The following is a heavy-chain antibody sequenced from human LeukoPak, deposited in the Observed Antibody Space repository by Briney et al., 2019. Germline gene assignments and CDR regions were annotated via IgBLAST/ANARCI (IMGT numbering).Heavy chain of an antibody. Sequence: PSETLSLTCTVSGYSISSGYYWGWIRQPPGKGLEWIGSIYHSGSTYYNPSLKSRVTISVDTSKNQFSLKLSSVTAADTAVYYCARDIAAAGPNWFDPWGQGTLVTVSS. D-gene: IGHD6-13*01. CDR1: GYSISSGYY. CDR3: ARDIAAAGPNWFDP. CDR2: IYHSGST. J-gene: IGHJ5*02. V-gene: IGHV4-38-2*02.